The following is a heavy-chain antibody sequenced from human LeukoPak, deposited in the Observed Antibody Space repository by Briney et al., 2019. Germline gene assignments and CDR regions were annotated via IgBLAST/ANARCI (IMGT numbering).Heavy chain of an antibody. CDR2: ISSTSSYI. CDR3: ARELMGLTMIVVVNPIDY. D-gene: IGHD3-22*01. J-gene: IGHJ4*02. CDR1: GFTFSSYS. Sequence: GGSLRLSCAASGFTFSSYSMNWVRQAPGKGLEGVSSISSTSSYIYYADSVKGRFTISRDNAKNSLFLQMNSLRAEDTAVYYCARELMGLTMIVVVNPIDYWGQGTLVTVSS. V-gene: IGHV3-21*01.